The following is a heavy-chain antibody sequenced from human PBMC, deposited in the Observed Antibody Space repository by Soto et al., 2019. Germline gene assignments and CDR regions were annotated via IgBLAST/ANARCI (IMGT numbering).Heavy chain of an antibody. Sequence: EVQLVQSGAEVKKPGESLKISCKGSGYSFTSYWIGWVRQMPGKGLEWMGIIYPGDSDTRYSPSFQGQVTISADKSISTAYLQWSSLKASDTAMYYCAREDIVVVPAGDYYYYYMDVWCKGTTVTVSS. V-gene: IGHV5-51*03. CDR2: IYPGDSDT. CDR1: GYSFTSYW. J-gene: IGHJ6*03. D-gene: IGHD2-2*01. CDR3: AREDIVVVPAGDYYYYYMDV.